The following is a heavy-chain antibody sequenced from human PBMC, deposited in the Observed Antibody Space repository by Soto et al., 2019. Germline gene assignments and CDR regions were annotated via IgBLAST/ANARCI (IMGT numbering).Heavy chain of an antibody. CDR2: ISGSGGST. Sequence: GGSLRLSCAASGFTFSSYAMSWVRQAPGKGLEWVSAISGSGGSTYYADSVKGRFTISRDNSKNTLYLQMNSLRAEDTAVYYCAKDLVLVWVNAAAGTVDYWGQGTLVTVSS. J-gene: IGHJ4*02. V-gene: IGHV3-23*01. CDR3: AKDLVLVWVNAAAGTVDY. CDR1: GFTFSSYA. D-gene: IGHD6-13*01.